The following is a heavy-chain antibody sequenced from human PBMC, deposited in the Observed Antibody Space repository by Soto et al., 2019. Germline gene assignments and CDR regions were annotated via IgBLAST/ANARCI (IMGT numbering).Heavy chain of an antibody. Sequence: QVQLVESGGGVVQPGRSLRLSCAASGFTFSSYAMHWVRQAPGKGLEWVAVISYDGSNKYYADSVKGRFTISRDNSKNTLDLQMNSLRAEDTAVYYCARDQRSYYYYYGMDVWGQGTTVTVSS. V-gene: IGHV3-30-3*01. CDR1: GFTFSSYA. CDR3: ARDQRSYYYYYGMDV. J-gene: IGHJ6*02. CDR2: ISYDGSNK.